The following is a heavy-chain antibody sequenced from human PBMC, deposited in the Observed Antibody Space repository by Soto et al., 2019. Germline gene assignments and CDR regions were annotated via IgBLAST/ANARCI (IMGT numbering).Heavy chain of an antibody. D-gene: IGHD6-19*01. Sequence: QVQLEESGGGLVKPGGSLRLSCAASGFTFSAVYMSWIRQAPNKGLEYISYISSSGTSANYADSVKGRFTISRDNAKNSLYLQMNSLRAEDTAVYYCARDRGAVTGQYFDYWGQGALFTVSS. CDR3: ARDRGAVTGQYFDY. CDR1: GFTFSAVY. CDR2: ISSSGTSA. J-gene: IGHJ4*02. V-gene: IGHV3-11*05.